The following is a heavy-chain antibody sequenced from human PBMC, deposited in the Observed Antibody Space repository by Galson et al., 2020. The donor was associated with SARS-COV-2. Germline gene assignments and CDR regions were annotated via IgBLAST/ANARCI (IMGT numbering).Heavy chain of an antibody. CDR1: GYTLTELS. D-gene: IGHD4-4*01. J-gene: IGHJ6*02. V-gene: IGHV1-24*01. CDR2: FDPEDGDT. Sequence: ASVKVSCKVSGYTLTELSMHWVRQAPGKGLEWMGGFDPEDGDTIYAQKFQGSVTMTEDTSTDTAYMELSSLRSEDTAVYYCATKTVLSSYYYGMDVWGQGTTVTVSS. CDR3: ATKTVLSSYYYGMDV.